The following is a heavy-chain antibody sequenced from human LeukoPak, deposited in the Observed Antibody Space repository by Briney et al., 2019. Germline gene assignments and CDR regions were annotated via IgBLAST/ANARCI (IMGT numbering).Heavy chain of an antibody. CDR2: INPKSGDT. CDR1: GYTFTGYF. D-gene: IGHD3-10*01. J-gene: IGHJ4*02. CDR3: ARGPYGTGSHFDF. Sequence: VASLKVSCKASGYTFTGYFMHWVRQAPGQGLEWMGWINPKSGDTGYTQRFQGRVTMTRDTSINTAYMELSSLSSEDTAVYYCARGPYGTGSHFDFWGQGTLVTVSS. V-gene: IGHV1-2*02.